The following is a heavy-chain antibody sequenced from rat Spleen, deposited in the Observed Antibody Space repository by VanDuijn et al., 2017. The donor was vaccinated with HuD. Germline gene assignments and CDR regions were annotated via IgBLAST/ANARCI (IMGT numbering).Heavy chain of an antibody. V-gene: IGHV5-46*01. D-gene: IGHD1-4*01. Sequence: EVQLVESGGDLVQPGRSVRLSCAASGFTFSNFPMAWVRQAPTKGLEWVATISTRGGSTYYRDSVKGRFTISRYNAKSTLYLQMDSLRSEDTATYYCARHRYPGIDVMDAWGQGASVTVSS. CDR3: ARHRYPGIDVMDA. CDR2: ISTRGGST. CDR1: GFTFSNFP. J-gene: IGHJ4*01.